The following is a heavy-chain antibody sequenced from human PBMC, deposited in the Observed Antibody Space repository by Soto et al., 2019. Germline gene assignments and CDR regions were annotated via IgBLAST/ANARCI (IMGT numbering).Heavy chain of an antibody. CDR3: ASLGLRSGSYHYYYGMDV. CDR1: GYSFTSYW. CDR2: IYPGDSDT. J-gene: IGHJ6*02. D-gene: IGHD1-26*01. V-gene: IGHV5-51*01. Sequence: GESLKISCKGSGYSFTSYWIGWVRQMPGKGLEWMGIIYPGDSDTRYSPSFQGQVTISADKSISTAYLQWSSLKASDTAMYYCASLGLRSGSYHYYYGMDVWGQGTTVTVSS.